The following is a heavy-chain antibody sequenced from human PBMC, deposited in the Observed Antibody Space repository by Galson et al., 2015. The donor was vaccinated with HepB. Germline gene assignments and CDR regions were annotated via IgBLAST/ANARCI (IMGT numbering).Heavy chain of an antibody. CDR2: ISYDGSNK. D-gene: IGHD3-9*01. CDR1: GFTFSSYG. V-gene: IGHV3-30*18. Sequence: SLRLSCAASGFTFSSYGMHWVRQAPGKGLEWVAVISYDGSNKYYADSVKGRFTISRDNSKNTLYLQMNSLRAEDTAVYYCAKDLDDILTGSIDYWGQGTLVTVSS. J-gene: IGHJ4*02. CDR3: AKDLDDILTGSIDY.